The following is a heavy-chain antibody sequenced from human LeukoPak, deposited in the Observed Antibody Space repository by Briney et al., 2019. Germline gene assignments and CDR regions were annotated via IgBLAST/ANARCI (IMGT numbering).Heavy chain of an antibody. J-gene: IGHJ4*02. CDR3: ARDYCGGECFPDY. V-gene: IGHV1-2*06. CDR2: INPNSGDT. D-gene: IGHD2-21*01. Sequence: ASVKVSCKASGYTFTGYYVDWVRQAPGQGLEWMGRINPNSGDTNYAQKFQGRVTMTRDTSISTAYMELSRLRSDDTAVYYCARDYCGGECFPDYWGQGTLVTVSS. CDR1: GYTFTGYY.